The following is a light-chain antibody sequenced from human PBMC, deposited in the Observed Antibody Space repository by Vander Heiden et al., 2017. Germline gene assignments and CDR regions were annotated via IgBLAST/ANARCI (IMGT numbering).Light chain of an antibody. CDR2: DVS. Sequence: PGQSITISCTGTSSDVGNDNYVSWYQQHPGKAPKLLVYDVSDRPAGVSNRFSGSKSGNTASLTIAGLQAEDEADYYCSSYASTSTWVFGGGTQLTFL. CDR3: SSYASTSTWV. J-gene: IGLJ3*02. V-gene: IGLV2-14*03. CDR1: SSDVGNDNY.